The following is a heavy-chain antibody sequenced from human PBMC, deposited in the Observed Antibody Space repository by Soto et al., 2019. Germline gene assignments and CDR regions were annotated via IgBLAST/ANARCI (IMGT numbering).Heavy chain of an antibody. J-gene: IGHJ5*02. CDR2: IYHTEST. D-gene: IGHD6-19*01. V-gene: IGHV4-38-2*01. CDR3: ARRGLGNWFDP. CDR1: GHSISSGFYY. Sequence: PSETLSLTCAVSGHSISSGFYYWGWVRQPPGKGLEWIGSIYHTESTYYNPSLKSRVTMSVDTSKNQLSLKLSSVTAADTAVYYCARRGLGNWFDPWGQGTLVTVSS.